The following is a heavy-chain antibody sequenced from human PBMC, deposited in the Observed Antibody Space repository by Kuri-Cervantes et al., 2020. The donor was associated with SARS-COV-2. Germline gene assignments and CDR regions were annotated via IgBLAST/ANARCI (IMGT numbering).Heavy chain of an antibody. CDR3: ARLPAAIPAKNTGQTRNNWFDP. J-gene: IGHJ5*02. CDR1: GYTFTDYY. D-gene: IGHD2-2*01. Sequence: ASVKVSCKASGYTFTDYYMHWVRQAPGQGLEWMGWMNPNSGNTGYAQKFQGRVTMTRNTSISTAYMELSSLRSEDTAVYYCARLPAAIPAKNTGQTRNNWFDPWGQGTLVTVSS. CDR2: MNPNSGNT. V-gene: IGHV1-8*02.